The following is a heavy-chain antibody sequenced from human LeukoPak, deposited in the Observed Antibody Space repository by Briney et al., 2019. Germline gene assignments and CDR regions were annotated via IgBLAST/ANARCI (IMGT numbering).Heavy chain of an antibody. D-gene: IGHD5-18*01. CDR3: ARLRGYSYGMFDY. V-gene: IGHV4-30-4*01. CDR1: GGSISSGDYY. Sequence: SETLSLTCTVSGGSISSGDYYWSWIRQPPGKGLEWIGYIYYSGSTYYNPSLKSRVTISVDTSKNQFSLKLSSVTAADTAVYYCARLRGYSYGMFDYWGQGTLVTVSS. J-gene: IGHJ4*02. CDR2: IYYSGST.